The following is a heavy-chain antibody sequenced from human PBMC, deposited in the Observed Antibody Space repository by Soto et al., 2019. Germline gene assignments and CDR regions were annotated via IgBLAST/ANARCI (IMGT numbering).Heavy chain of an antibody. CDR2: IWYDGSNK. D-gene: IGHD2-15*01. V-gene: IGHV3-33*01. Sequence: GGSLRLSCAAGGFTCSSYGMHWVRQAPGKGLEWVAVIWYDGSNKYYADSVKGRFTISRDNSKNTLYLQMNSLRAEDTAVYYCARGRLNVVAASALDVWGKGTTVTVSS. CDR3: ARGRLNVVAASALDV. J-gene: IGHJ6*04. CDR1: GFTCSSYG.